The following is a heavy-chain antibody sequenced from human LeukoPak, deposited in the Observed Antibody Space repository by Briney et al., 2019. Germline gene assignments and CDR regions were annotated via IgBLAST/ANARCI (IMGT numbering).Heavy chain of an antibody. J-gene: IGHJ4*02. CDR1: GYTFPSYH. V-gene: IGHV1-8*01. CDR3: VRVPPGTTIYAY. Sequence: ASVRVSCKASGYTFPSYHINWVRQATGQGLAWVGWMNPNNSDIGYAQKFQGRVTMTRNTSIGTAYMELSSLRSEDTAIYYCVRVPPGTTIYAYWGQGTLVTVSS. CDR2: MNPNNSDI. D-gene: IGHD1-14*01.